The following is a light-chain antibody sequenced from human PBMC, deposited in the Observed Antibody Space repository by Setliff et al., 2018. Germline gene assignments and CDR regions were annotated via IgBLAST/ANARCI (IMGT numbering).Light chain of an antibody. CDR1: HRDVGKYNL. J-gene: IGLJ1*01. CDR3: CSHASSSPYV. V-gene: IGLV2-23*02. Sequence: SALTQPASVSGSPGQSITISCTGTHRDVGKYNLVSWYQQHPGKAPRVIIYEVSDRPSGVSNRFSGSKSDNTASLTISGLQAEDEADYYCCSHASSSPYVFGTGTKGTVL. CDR2: EVS.